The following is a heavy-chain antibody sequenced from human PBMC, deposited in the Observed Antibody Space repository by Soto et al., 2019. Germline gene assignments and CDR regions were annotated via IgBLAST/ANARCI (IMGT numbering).Heavy chain of an antibody. CDR1: GETFSTFA. CDR3: ARGSPCSTTACSLNEVWFDP. D-gene: IGHD1-1*01. J-gene: IGHJ5*02. V-gene: IGHV1-69*01. CDR2: IIPLFGTA. Sequence: QVQLLQSGAELKRPGSSVKVSCKASGETFSTFAITWVRQAPGHGPEWMGGIIPLFGTAHYARRFEDRVTMTADESTSTAYMELRSRTSEDTAIYYWARGSPCSTTACSLNEVWFDPWGQGTLVTVST.